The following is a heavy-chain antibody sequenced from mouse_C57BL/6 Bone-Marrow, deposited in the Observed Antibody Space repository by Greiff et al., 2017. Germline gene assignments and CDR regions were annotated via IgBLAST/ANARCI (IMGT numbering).Heavy chain of an antibody. CDR1: GFSFNTYA. J-gene: IGHJ1*03. CDR2: IRSKSNNYAT. V-gene: IGHV10-1*01. Sequence: EVQLVESGGGLVQPKGSLKLSCAASGFSFNTYAMNWVRQAPGKGLEWVARIRSKSNNYATYYADSVKDRFTISRDDSESMLYLQMNNLKTEDTAMYYCVRSHYYGSRDWYFDVWGTGTTVTVSS. CDR3: VRSHYYGSRDWYFDV. D-gene: IGHD1-1*01.